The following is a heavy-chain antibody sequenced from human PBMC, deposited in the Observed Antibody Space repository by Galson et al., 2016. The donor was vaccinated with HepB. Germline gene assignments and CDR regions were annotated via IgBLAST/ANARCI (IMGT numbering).Heavy chain of an antibody. J-gene: IGHJ6*02. CDR1: GFTFSSHA. V-gene: IGHV3-23*01. Sequence: SLRLSCAASGFTFSSHAMTWVRQAPGKGLEWVSIINDSGGSSYYADSVRGRFTISRDNSQNTLYLQLNSLRAEDTALYYCAKDHRVGATTSVYYHAMDVWGQGTTVTVSS. CDR3: AKDHRVGATTSVYYHAMDV. CDR2: INDSGGSS. D-gene: IGHD1-26*01.